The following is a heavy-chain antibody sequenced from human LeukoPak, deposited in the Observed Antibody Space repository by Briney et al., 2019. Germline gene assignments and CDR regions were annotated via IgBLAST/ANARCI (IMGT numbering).Heavy chain of an antibody. Sequence: GGSLRLSCAASGFTVSSNYMIWVRQAPGKGLEWVSVIYSGGSTYYADSVKGRFTISRDNSKNTLYLQMNSLRAEDTAVYYCATRHSYGSGSFDYWGQGTLVTVSS. CDR1: GFTVSSNY. CDR3: ATRHSYGSGSFDY. V-gene: IGHV3-53*01. D-gene: IGHD3-10*01. CDR2: IYSGGST. J-gene: IGHJ4*02.